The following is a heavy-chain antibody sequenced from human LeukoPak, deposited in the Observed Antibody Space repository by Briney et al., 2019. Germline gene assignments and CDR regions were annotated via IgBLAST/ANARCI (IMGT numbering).Heavy chain of an antibody. J-gene: IGHJ4*02. V-gene: IGHV3-7*01. D-gene: IGHD4-23*01. CDR1: GFPFSSYA. CDR2: IKQDGSEK. Sequence: GGSLRLSCAASGFPFSSYAMSWVRQAPGKGLEWVANIKQDGSEKYYVDSVKGRFTISRDNAKNSLYLQMNSLRVEDTGIYYCASATTVVTPLDYWGLGTLVTVSS. CDR3: ASATTVVTPLDY.